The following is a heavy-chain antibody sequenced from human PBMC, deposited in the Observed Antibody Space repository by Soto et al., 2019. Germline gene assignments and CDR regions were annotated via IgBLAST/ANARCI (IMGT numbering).Heavy chain of an antibody. CDR1: GYTLTELS. CDR2: FDPEDGET. J-gene: IGHJ6*02. CDR3: ATEGRTSSGSYFYYSYGIDI. D-gene: IGHD1-26*01. V-gene: IGHV1-24*01. Sequence: QVQLVQSGAEVKKPGASVKVSCKVSGYTLTELSMHWVRQAPGKGLEWMGGFDPEDGETIYAQKFQGRVTMTEDTSTDTALNELSSLRSDDTAVYYCATEGRTSSGSYFYYSYGIDIWGQGTTVTVS.